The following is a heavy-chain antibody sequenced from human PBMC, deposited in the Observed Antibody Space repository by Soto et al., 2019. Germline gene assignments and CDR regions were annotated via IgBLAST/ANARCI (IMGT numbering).Heavy chain of an antibody. Sequence: DLVESGGGVVLPARSLRLSCVASGFIFNSYGFHWVRQAPGRGLEWVAAISYDGNDKNYADSVKGRFTISRDNSNNTLFLQMDSLKPEDTALYYCARDAEYSSVFDYWGQGSLVTVSS. J-gene: IGHJ4*02. CDR3: ARDAEYSSVFDY. CDR1: GFIFNSYG. D-gene: IGHD6-6*01. V-gene: IGHV3-30-3*01. CDR2: ISYDGNDK.